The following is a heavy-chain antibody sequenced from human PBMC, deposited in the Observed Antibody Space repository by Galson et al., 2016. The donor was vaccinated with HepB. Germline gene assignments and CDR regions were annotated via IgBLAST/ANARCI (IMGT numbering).Heavy chain of an antibody. D-gene: IGHD4-17*01. Sequence: SLRLSCAVSGLPLSDATMNWVRQAPGKGLEWVGRIKRDTEGGTSDYAAPVKGRFTISRDDSKNTLFLQMNSLKTDDTAVYYCSTQTTGTVKVSWGQGTLVTVSS. CDR1: GLPLSDAT. J-gene: IGHJ5*02. CDR2: IKRDTEGGTS. V-gene: IGHV3-15*01. CDR3: STQTTGTVKVS.